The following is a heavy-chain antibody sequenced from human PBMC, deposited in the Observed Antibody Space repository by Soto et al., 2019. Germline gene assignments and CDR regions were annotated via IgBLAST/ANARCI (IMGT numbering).Heavy chain of an antibody. V-gene: IGHV6-1*01. CDR1: GDSVSSNSAA. Sequence: SQTLSLTCVISGDSVSSNSAAWNWIRQSPSRGLEWLGRTYYRSKWYNDYAVSVKSRITINPDTSKNQFSLQLNSVTPEDTAVYYCARGHGYSGSAVWFDPWGQGTLVTVS. CDR2: TYYRSKWYN. D-gene: IGHD5-12*01. CDR3: ARGHGYSGSAVWFDP. J-gene: IGHJ5*02.